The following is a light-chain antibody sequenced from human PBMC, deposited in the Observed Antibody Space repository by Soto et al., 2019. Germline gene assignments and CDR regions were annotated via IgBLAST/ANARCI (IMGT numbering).Light chain of an antibody. J-gene: IGKJ1*01. V-gene: IGKV2-28*01. CDR3: MQPLQTPDPWT. Sequence: DIVMTQSPLSLPVTPGEPASISCRSSQSLLHSNGYNYLDWYLQKPGQSPQLLIYLGSNRSSGITDRFSGSGSGTDFTLKISRVEADDVGVVYCMQPLQTPDPWTFCQGTKVEIK. CDR2: LGS. CDR1: QSLLHSNGYNY.